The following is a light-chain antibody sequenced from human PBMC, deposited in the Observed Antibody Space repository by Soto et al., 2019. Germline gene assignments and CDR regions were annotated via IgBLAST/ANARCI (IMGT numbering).Light chain of an antibody. CDR3: QQYNNGLT. Sequence: EIVMTQSPATLSVSPGARATLSCRASQSVSSKLAWYQQKPGQAPRLLIYGASTRATGIPARFSGSGSGTEFTLTISSLQSEDFAVYYCQQYNNGLTFGGGTKVEIK. J-gene: IGKJ4*01. CDR1: QSVSSK. CDR2: GAS. V-gene: IGKV3-15*01.